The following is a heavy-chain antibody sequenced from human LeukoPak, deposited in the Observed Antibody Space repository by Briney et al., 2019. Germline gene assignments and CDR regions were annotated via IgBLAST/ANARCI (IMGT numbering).Heavy chain of an antibody. CDR2: INPGGDNT. V-gene: IGHV1-46*01. D-gene: IGHD5-24*01. J-gene: IGHJ3*02. Sequence: GASVKVSCQASGYTFTNYYIHWVRQAPGQGHEWMGLINPGGDNTDYAQNFQGRVTMTRDTSTSTVYMGLSSLRSEDTAVYYCARIRDGYNDAYDIWGQGTMVTVSS. CDR1: GYTFTNYY. CDR3: ARIRDGYNDAYDI.